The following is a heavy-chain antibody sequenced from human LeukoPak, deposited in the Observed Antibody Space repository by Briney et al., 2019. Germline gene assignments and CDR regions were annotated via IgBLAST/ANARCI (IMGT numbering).Heavy chain of an antibody. V-gene: IGHV3-30*02. CDR3: ACSRTNDY. Sequence: GGSLRLSCAASGFTFSSYWMSWVRQAPGKGLEWVAFIRYDGSNKYYADSVKGRFTISRDNSMDTLYLQMNSLRAEDTAVYYCACSRTNDYWGQGTLVTVSS. D-gene: IGHD2-2*01. CDR2: IRYDGSNK. CDR1: GFTFSSYW. J-gene: IGHJ4*02.